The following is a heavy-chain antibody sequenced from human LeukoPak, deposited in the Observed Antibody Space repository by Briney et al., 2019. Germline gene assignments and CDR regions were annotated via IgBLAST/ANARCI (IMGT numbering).Heavy chain of an antibody. D-gene: IGHD2-2*01. V-gene: IGHV5-51*01. Sequence: GESLKISCKGSGYSFSNYWIGWVRQMPGKGLEWMGIIYPGDSAVRYSPSFQGQVTFSVDKSISTAYLQWSSLKASDTAMYYCARLYCSSTSCDYGMDVWGQGTTVTVSS. CDR3: ARLYCSSTSCDYGMDV. CDR2: IYPGDSAV. CDR1: GYSFSNYW. J-gene: IGHJ6*02.